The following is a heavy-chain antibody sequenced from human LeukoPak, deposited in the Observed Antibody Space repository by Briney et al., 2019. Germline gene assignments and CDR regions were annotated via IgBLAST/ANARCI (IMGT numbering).Heavy chain of an antibody. D-gene: IGHD6-19*01. CDR2: INSDGSST. CDR1: GFTFSSYW. V-gene: IGHV3-74*01. J-gene: IGHJ4*02. CDR3: ASLAVAGTGVDY. Sequence: GSLRLSCAASGFTFSSYWMHWVRQAPGKGLVWVSRINSDGSSTSYADSVKGRFTISRDNAKNTLYLQMNSLRAEDTAVYYCASLAVAGTGVDYWGQGTLVTVSS.